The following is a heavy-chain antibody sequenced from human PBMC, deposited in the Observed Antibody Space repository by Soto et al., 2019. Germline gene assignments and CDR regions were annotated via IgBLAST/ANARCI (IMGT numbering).Heavy chain of an antibody. CDR3: ARVRDGRRTDY. CDR1: RFTFGMYD. CDR2: IAGSVRST. Sequence: RRLSCSASRFTFGMYDMTWVSQAQRKGVKGVSGIAGSVRSTYCTDSARGRFTISRDNSKDVVYLQMNSLRAEDTAVYYCARVRDGRRTDYWGQGTLVTVSS. D-gene: IGHD2-15*01. J-gene: IGHJ4*02. V-gene: IGHV3-23*01.